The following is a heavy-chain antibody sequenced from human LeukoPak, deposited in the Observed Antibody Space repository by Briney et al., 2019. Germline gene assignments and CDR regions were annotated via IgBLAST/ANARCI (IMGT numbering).Heavy chain of an antibody. CDR2: IIPIFGTA. CDR1: GGTFSSYA. CDR3: ARGRDFWSDSGLYYYYMDV. Sequence: AASVKASCKASGGTFSSYAISWVRQAPGQGLEWMGGIIPIFGTANYAQKFQGRVTITTDESTSTAYMELSSLRSEDTAVYYCARGRDFWSDSGLYYYYMDVWGKGTTVTVSS. J-gene: IGHJ6*03. D-gene: IGHD3-3*01. V-gene: IGHV1-69*05.